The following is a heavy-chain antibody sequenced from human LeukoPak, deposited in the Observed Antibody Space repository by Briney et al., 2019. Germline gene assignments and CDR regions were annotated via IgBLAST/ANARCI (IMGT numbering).Heavy chain of an antibody. CDR2: INSDGSST. J-gene: IGHJ4*02. D-gene: IGHD6-6*01. CDR3: ARDPSRPSRFDY. Sequence: PGGSLRLSCAASGFTFSSYWMHWVCQAPGQGLVWVSRINSDGSSTSYADSVKGRFTISRDNAKNTLYLQMNSLRAEDTAVYYCARDPSRPSRFDYWGQGTLVTVSS. V-gene: IGHV3-74*01. CDR1: GFTFSSYW.